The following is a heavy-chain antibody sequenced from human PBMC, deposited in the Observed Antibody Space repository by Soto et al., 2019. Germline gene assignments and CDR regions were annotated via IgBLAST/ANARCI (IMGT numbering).Heavy chain of an antibody. CDR3: ANGSVRLVRGVNLYYDC. J-gene: IGHJ4*02. CDR2: ITGSGGNT. Sequence: EEQLLESGGGLVQPGGSLRLSCAASGFTFRDFAMSWVRQAPGKGLEWVSAITGSGGNTYYTESVKGRFSISRDTSKNTVYLQMNSLRAEDTAVYYCANGSVRLVRGVNLYYDCWGQGSRVTVSS. CDR1: GFTFRDFA. D-gene: IGHD3-10*01. V-gene: IGHV3-23*01.